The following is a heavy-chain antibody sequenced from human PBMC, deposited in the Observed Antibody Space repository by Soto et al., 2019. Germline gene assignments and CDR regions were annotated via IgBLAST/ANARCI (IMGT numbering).Heavy chain of an antibody. CDR1: GFTFSSYA. Sequence: GSLRLSCAASGFTFSSYAMSWVRQAPGKGLEWVSGISASGRATYYPDSVKGRFTISRDNSKNTRYLQMNNLRAEDTAVYDCADGGKWSFNFEYWGLGTLVTVSS. V-gene: IGHV3-23*01. D-gene: IGHD1-26*01. CDR3: ADGGKWSFNFEY. CDR2: ISASGRAT. J-gene: IGHJ4*02.